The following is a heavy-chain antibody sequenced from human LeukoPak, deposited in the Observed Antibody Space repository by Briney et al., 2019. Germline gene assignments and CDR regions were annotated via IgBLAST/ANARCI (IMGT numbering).Heavy chain of an antibody. Sequence: SETLSLTCTVSGGSISSYFWSWIRQSSGKGLEWIGEIHNSGTTNYNPSLNSRVTISEDTSKNQFYLNLSSVTAADTAVYYCARRYYYNLGSFPFDFWGQGTLVTVSS. J-gene: IGHJ4*02. D-gene: IGHD3-10*01. CDR1: GGSISSYF. V-gene: IGHV4-34*01. CDR3: ARRYYYNLGSFPFDF. CDR2: IHNSGTT.